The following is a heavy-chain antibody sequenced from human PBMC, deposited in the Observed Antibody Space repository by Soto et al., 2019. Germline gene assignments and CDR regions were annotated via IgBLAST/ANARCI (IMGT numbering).Heavy chain of an antibody. V-gene: IGHV1-2*02. CDR3: ARVLGYCSSTSCYEYFQH. Sequence: ASVKVSCKAFGYTFTGYYMHWVRQAPGQGLEWMGWINPNSGGTNYAQKFQGRVTMTRDTSISTAYMELSRLRSDDTAVYYCARVLGYCSSTSCYEYFQHWGQGTLVTVSS. J-gene: IGHJ1*01. CDR1: GYTFTGYY. D-gene: IGHD2-2*01. CDR2: INPNSGGT.